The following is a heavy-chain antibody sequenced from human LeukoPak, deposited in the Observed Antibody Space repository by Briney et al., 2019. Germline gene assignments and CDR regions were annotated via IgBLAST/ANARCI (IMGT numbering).Heavy chain of an antibody. CDR2: INPNSGGT. CDR3: AIVWFGVLPRHDVLDI. CDR1: GYTFNGYY. D-gene: IGHD3-10*01. V-gene: IGHV1-2*02. Sequence: PGASVKVSCKASGYTFNGYYLHSVRQAPGQGLEWMGWINPNSGGTNYAQKFQGRVTMTRDTSISTVCMELSRLRSDDTAVYYCAIVWFGVLPRHDVLDIWGQGTMVTVSS. J-gene: IGHJ3*02.